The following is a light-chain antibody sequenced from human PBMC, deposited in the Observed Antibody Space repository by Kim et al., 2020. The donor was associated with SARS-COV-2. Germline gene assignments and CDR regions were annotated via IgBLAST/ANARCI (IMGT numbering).Light chain of an antibody. CDR3: CSYAGSYPFV. CDR1: SSDFGRFDY. Sequence: GQSVTISCTGTSSDFGRFDYVSWYQQHPGKAPKLIIHDVTKRPSGVPDRFSGSKSGNTASLTISGLQAEDEADYYCCSYAGSYPFVFGTGTKVTVL. V-gene: IGLV2-11*02. J-gene: IGLJ1*01. CDR2: DVT.